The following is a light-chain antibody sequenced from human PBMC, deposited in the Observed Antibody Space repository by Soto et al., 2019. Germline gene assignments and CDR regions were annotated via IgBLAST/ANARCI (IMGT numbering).Light chain of an antibody. Sequence: DIVMTQPLLSLPVTPGEPASISCRSSQRLLDSHDGNTYLDWYLQKPGQSPQLLIYTLSYRASSVPDRFIASGSGTDFTLKISRVDADNVGVYYLMQRRELHYTFSQGTKLEI. CDR2: TLS. J-gene: IGKJ2*01. V-gene: IGKV2-40*01. CDR3: MQRRELHYT. CDR1: QRLLDSHDGNTY.